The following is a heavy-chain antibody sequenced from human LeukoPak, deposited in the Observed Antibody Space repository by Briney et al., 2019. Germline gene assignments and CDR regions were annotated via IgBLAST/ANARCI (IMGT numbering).Heavy chain of an antibody. Sequence: GALRPSCAVSGIPLCQYGMSWGPRAPGKGLGWGASISNRGGGTNYADSVKGRFTISRENSKNTLYLQMNSLRAEDTAVYYCTRQGPYIGSGSQPYYYYYGMDVWGQGTTVTVSS. J-gene: IGHJ6*02. CDR2: ISNRGGGT. CDR1: GIPLCQYG. CDR3: TRQGPYIGSGSQPYYYYYGMDV. V-gene: IGHV3-23*01. D-gene: IGHD3-10*01.